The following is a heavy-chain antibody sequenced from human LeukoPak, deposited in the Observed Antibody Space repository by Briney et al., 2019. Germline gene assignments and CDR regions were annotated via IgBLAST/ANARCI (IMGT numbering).Heavy chain of an antibody. CDR3: ARDPPDILDALDI. V-gene: IGHV4-4*07. Sequence: SETLSLTCTVSGGSISSYYWSWIRQSAGKGLEWIGRIYGSGGTNYNPSLKSRVTMSVDTSKNQFSLKLSSVTAADTAVYYCARDPPDILDALDIWGQGTMVTVFS. CDR2: IYGSGGT. CDR1: GGSISSYY. D-gene: IGHD3-9*01. J-gene: IGHJ3*02.